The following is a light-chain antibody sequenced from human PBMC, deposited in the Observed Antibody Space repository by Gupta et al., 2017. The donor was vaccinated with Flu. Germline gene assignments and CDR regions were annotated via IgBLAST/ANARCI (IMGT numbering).Light chain of an antibody. J-gene: IGKJ4*02. CDR3: QQYGSSPFT. Sequence: GTLSLSPGERATLSCRASQTVTQTYLAWYQQTPGQAPRLLIYGVSARATGIPDRFSGSGSGTDFTLTINRLEPEDSAVYYCQQYGSSPFTFGGGTRVEI. V-gene: IGKV3-20*01. CDR2: GVS. CDR1: QTVTQTY.